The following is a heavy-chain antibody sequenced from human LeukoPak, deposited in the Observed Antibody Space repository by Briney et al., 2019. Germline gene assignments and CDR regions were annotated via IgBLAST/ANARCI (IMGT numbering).Heavy chain of an antibody. V-gene: IGHV1-46*01. CDR2: INPSGGST. D-gene: IGHD6-19*01. CDR3: ARGANIAVAGPIDY. J-gene: IGHJ4*02. Sequence: ASVKVSCKASGYTFTSYYMHWVRQAPGQGLEWMGIINPSGGSTSYAQKFQGRVTMTRDTSISTAYMELSRLRSDDTAVYYCARGANIAVAGPIDYWGQGTLVTVSS. CDR1: GYTFTSYY.